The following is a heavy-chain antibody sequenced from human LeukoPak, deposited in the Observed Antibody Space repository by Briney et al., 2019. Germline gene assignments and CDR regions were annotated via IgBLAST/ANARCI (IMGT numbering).Heavy chain of an antibody. CDR2: IKPDVSEI. CDR1: GFTFSNYW. CDR3: ARDRGGSRFDY. J-gene: IGHJ4*02. V-gene: IGHV3-7*01. D-gene: IGHD3-16*01. Sequence: GGSLRLSCAASGFTFSNYWMSWVRQAPGRGLEWVPNIKPDVSEIYYVDSVKGRFTISRDNAKNYLYLQMNSLRAEDTAVYYCARDRGGSRFDYWGQGTLVTVSS.